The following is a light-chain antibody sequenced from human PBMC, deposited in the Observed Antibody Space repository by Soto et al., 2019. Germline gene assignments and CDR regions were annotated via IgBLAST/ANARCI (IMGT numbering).Light chain of an antibody. CDR1: SSDVGAYNL. Sequence: QSVLTQPASVSGSPEQSITISCTGTSSDVGAYNLVSWYQQLPGKAPRLIIYEGTKRPSGISHRFSGSKSDNTASLTISGLGAEDGPHYPCCSYAGSRTLVFGGGTKATVL. J-gene: IGLJ2*01. CDR3: CSYAGSRTLV. CDR2: EGT. V-gene: IGLV2-23*01.